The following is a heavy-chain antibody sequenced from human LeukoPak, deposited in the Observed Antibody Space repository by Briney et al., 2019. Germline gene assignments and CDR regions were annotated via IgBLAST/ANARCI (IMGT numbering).Heavy chain of an antibody. Sequence: ASVKVSCKASGYTFTSYYMHWVRQAPGQGLEWMGIINPSGGSTSYAQKLQGRVTMTTDTSTSTAYMELRSLRSDDTAVYYCARDYAIAVAGIYGYWGQGTLVTVSS. D-gene: IGHD6-19*01. CDR3: ARDYAIAVAGIYGY. CDR2: INPSGGST. J-gene: IGHJ4*02. V-gene: IGHV1-46*01. CDR1: GYTFTSYY.